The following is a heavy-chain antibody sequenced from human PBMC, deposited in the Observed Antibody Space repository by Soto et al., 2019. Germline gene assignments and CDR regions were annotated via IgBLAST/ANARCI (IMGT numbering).Heavy chain of an antibody. Sequence: EAQLVESGGGFVQPGRSLRLSCAASGFIFDDFAIHWVRQAPGKGLEWVSGISWNSDSIGYADSVKGRFTISRDNAKNSLHLEKKSLRIEDTALYYCTKVGRLYDFCNGRLRFDLWGQGTLVTVSS. D-gene: IGHD3-3*01. V-gene: IGHV3-9*01. CDR3: TKVGRLYDFCNGRLRFDL. CDR1: GFIFDDFA. J-gene: IGHJ4*02. CDR2: ISWNSDSI.